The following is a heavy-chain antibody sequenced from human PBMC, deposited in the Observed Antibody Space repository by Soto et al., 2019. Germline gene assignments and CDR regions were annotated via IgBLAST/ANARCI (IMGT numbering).Heavy chain of an antibody. CDR2: ISVGSGSI. CDR1: GFTFSSYA. Sequence: EVHLEESGGGLVQPGRSRRISCAASGFTFSSYAMNWVRQAPGKGLEWISYISVGSGSIFYADSVRGRFTISRDDAQNSVYLQMDTPRYEDTAMYYCVRDDKWAFDIWGQGTTVIVSS. J-gene: IGHJ3*02. V-gene: IGHV3-48*02. CDR3: VRDDKWAFDI. D-gene: IGHD1-26*01.